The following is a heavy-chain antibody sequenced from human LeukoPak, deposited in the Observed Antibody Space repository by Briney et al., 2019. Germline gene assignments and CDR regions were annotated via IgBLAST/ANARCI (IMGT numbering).Heavy chain of an antibody. D-gene: IGHD2-2*01. J-gene: IGHJ6*02. V-gene: IGHV1-8*01. Sequence: ASVKVSCKASGYTFTSYDINWVRQATGQGLEWMGWMNPNSGNTGYAQKFQGRVTMTRNTSISTAYMELSSLRSEGTAVYYCARGQLLYYYYGMDAWGQGTTVTVSS. CDR3: ARGQLLYYYYGMDA. CDR2: MNPNSGNT. CDR1: GYTFTSYD.